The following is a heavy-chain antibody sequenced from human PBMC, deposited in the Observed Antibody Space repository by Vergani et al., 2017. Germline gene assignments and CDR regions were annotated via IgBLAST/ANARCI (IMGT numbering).Heavy chain of an antibody. J-gene: IGHJ6*02. V-gene: IGHV1-69*01. CDR3: AGAFPPPSGYCSGGSCYSTELHYGMDV. D-gene: IGHD2-15*01. CDR2: IIPIFGTA. CDR1: GGTFSSYA. Sequence: QVQLVQSGAEVKKPGSSVKVSCKASGGTFSSYAISWVRQASGQGLEWMGGIIPIFGTANYAQKFQGRVTITADESTSTAYMELSSLRSEDTAVYYCAGAFPPPSGYCSGGSCYSTELHYGMDVWGQGTTVTVSS.